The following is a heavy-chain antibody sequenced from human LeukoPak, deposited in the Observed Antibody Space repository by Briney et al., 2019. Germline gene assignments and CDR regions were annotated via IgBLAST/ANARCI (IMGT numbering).Heavy chain of an antibody. J-gene: IGHJ5*02. D-gene: IGHD1-26*01. CDR1: GGSISSSTYY. CDR3: ARRGASSNWFDP. V-gene: IGHV4-39*01. CDR2: IYNSGNT. Sequence: PSETLSLTCTVSGGSISSSTYYWGWIRQPPGKGLEWIGNIYNSGNTYYSPSLKSRVTISVDPSENQFSLKLTSVTAADTAVYYCARRGASSNWFDPRGQGTLVTVSS.